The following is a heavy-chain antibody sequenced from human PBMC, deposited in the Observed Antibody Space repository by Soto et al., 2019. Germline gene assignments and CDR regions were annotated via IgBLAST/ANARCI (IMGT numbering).Heavy chain of an antibody. Sequence: QVQLQESGPGLVKPSQTLSLICNVSGGSIDTAGNYWTWIRQHPGKGLEWIGFISNGGSTYYNPSLKSRLSISADTSKNQFFLHLSSVPAADTAVYFCARDRGYTGYVDHWGQGTLVTVSS. V-gene: IGHV4-31*03. CDR2: ISNGGST. J-gene: IGHJ5*02. CDR3: ARDRGYTGYVDH. D-gene: IGHD5-12*01. CDR1: GGSIDTAGNY.